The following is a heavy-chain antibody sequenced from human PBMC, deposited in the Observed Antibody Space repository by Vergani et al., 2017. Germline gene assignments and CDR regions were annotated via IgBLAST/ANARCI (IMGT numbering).Heavy chain of an antibody. CDR3: ARCFRDEGMIYGGTVENWFDP. CDR1: GGSITYGAFY. V-gene: IGHV4-39*01. J-gene: IGHJ5*02. CDR2: IYYSENK. Sequence: QLQLQESGPGLVKPSETLSLTCTVSGGSITYGAFYWGWIRQSPGKGLEWIGSIYYSENKFYNPSLESRVTLSIATTKNQFSLKLKYVTAADTAVYYCARCFRDEGMIYGGTVENWFDPWGQGTLVTVSS. D-gene: IGHD3-22*01.